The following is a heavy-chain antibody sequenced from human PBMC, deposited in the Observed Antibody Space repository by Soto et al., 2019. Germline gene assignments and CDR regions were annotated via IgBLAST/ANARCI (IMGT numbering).Heavy chain of an antibody. CDR1: GFTFSSYS. CDR2: ISSSSSYI. V-gene: IGHV3-21*01. D-gene: IGHD3-3*01. J-gene: IGHJ4*02. CDR3: ARGGSRRFLEWLFNY. Sequence: EVQLVESGGGLVKPGGSLRLSCAASGFTFSSYSMNWVRQAPGKGLEWVSSISSSSSYIYYADSVKGRFTISRDNAKNSLYLQRNSLRAEDTAVYYCARGGSRRFLEWLFNYWGQGTLVTVSS.